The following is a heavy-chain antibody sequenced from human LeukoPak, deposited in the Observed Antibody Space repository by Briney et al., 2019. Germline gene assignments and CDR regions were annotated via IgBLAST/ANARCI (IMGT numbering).Heavy chain of an antibody. CDR3: ARVGDHFHWYLDL. D-gene: IGHD3-10*01. V-gene: IGHV3-53*01. CDR1: GFTVSTIY. CDR2: LYSGSDT. J-gene: IGHJ2*01. Sequence: GESLRLSCAASGFTVSTIYMNWVRQAPGEGLEWVSMLYSGSDTYYADSVKGLFTISRDCSKNILSLQMNNLRAEDTAVYYCARVGDHFHWYLDLWGRGTLVTVSS.